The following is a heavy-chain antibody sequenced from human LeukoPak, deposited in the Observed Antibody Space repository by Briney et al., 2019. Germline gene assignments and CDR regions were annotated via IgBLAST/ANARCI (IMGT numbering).Heavy chain of an antibody. CDR1: GGSISGSSYY. J-gene: IGHJ5*02. CDR2: IYYSGST. Sequence: SETLSLTCTVSGGSISGSSYYWGWIRQPPGTGLEWIGSIYYSGSTYYNPSLKSRVTISVDTSKNQFSLKLSSVTAADTAVYYCARHHYYGSGSYPYNWFDPWGQGTLVTVSS. D-gene: IGHD3-10*01. CDR3: ARHHYYGSGSYPYNWFDP. V-gene: IGHV4-39*01.